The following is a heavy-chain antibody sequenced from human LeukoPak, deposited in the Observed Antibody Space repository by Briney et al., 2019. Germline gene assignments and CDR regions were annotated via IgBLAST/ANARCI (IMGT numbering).Heavy chain of an antibody. CDR1: GFTVSSNY. CDR3: AREAVAGNPPYIDY. Sequence: GGSLRLSCVASGFTVSSNYMTWVRQAPGKGLEWVSVLCSGGSTYYADSVKGRFTISRDNSKNTLYLQMNSLRAEDTAVYYCAREAVAGNPPYIDYWGQGTLVTVSS. CDR2: LCSGGST. V-gene: IGHV3-66*01. J-gene: IGHJ4*02. D-gene: IGHD6-19*01.